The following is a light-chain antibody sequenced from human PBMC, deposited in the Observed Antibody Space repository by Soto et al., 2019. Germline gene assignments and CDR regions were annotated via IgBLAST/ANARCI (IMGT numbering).Light chain of an antibody. J-gene: IGKJ4*01. Sequence: EIVLAQSPGTLSLSPGERATLSCRASQSVSSNYLAWYQQKPGQAPRLLIYGASSRATGIPDRFSGSGSGTDFTLTISRLEPADFAVYYCQQYGSSPLTFGGETKVEIK. CDR2: GAS. CDR3: QQYGSSPLT. CDR1: QSVSSNY. V-gene: IGKV3-20*01.